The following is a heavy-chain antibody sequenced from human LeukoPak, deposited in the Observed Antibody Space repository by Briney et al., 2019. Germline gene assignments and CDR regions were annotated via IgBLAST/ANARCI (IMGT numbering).Heavy chain of an antibody. J-gene: IGHJ4*02. Sequence: GGSLRLSCAASGFFFGDFAMHWVRQSPGKGLEWVSGIGWNSGVMGQADSVEGRFTISRDNAKNSLYLQMNSLRAEDTALYYCAKDTTYSSGWGEGFDYWGQGTLVTVSS. CDR2: IGWNSGVM. D-gene: IGHD6-19*01. CDR1: GFFFGDFA. CDR3: AKDTTYSSGWGEGFDY. V-gene: IGHV3-9*01.